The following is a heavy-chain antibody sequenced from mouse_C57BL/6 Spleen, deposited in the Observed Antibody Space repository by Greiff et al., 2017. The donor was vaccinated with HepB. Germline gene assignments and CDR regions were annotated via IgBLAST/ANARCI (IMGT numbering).Heavy chain of an antibody. V-gene: IGHV14-4*01. CDR1: GFNIKDDY. Sequence: VQLQQSGAELVRPGASVKLSCTASGFNIKDDYMHWVKQRPEQGLEWIGWIDPENGDTEYASKFQGKATITADTSSNTAYLQLSSLTSEDTAVYYWTTSLRRGYYYAMDYWGQGTSVTVSS. CDR3: TTSLRRGYYYAMDY. J-gene: IGHJ4*01. CDR2: IDPENGDT. D-gene: IGHD2-12*01.